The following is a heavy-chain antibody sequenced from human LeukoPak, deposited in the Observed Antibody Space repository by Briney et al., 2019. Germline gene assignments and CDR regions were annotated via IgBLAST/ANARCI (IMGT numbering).Heavy chain of an antibody. J-gene: IGHJ5*02. CDR2: INAGNGNT. V-gene: IGHV1-3*01. Sequence: ASVKVSCKASGYTFAKYAIHWVRQAPGQRLEWMGWINAGNGNTRHSQKFQGGVTITRDTSASTAYMELSSLRSDDTAVYYCARDPLEREYYYDSSGYYPNWFDPWGQGTLVTVSS. CDR1: GYTFAKYA. CDR3: ARDPLEREYYYDSSGYYPNWFDP. D-gene: IGHD3-22*01.